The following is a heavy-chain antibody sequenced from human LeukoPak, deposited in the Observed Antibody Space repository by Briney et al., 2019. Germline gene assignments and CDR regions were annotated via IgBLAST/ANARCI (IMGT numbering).Heavy chain of an antibody. CDR2: IHHSGTT. Sequence: PSETLSLTCAVYGGSFSGYYWNWIRQPPGKGLEWIGEIHHSGTTYYNPSLKSRVAISVDTSKNQFSLRLSSVTAADTAVYYCASSYYSSSSRDYWGQGTLVTVSS. V-gene: IGHV4-34*01. J-gene: IGHJ4*02. D-gene: IGHD6-6*01. CDR1: GGSFSGYY. CDR3: ASSYYSSSSRDY.